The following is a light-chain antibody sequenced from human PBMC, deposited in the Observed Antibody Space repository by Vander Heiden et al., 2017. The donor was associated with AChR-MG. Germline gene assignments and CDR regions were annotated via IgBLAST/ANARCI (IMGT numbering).Light chain of an antibody. CDR3: QQYHYLHT. CDR2: YAS. CDR1: QDISND. V-gene: IGKV1-33*01. J-gene: IGKJ4*01. Sequence: DTQMTQSPSSLSASVGDRVTITCQASQDISNDLAWYQQHPGKAPKLLISYASNLEPGVPSRFTGSGSGTDFTFTVSSLQREDIATYYCQQYHYLHTFGGGTKVEIK.